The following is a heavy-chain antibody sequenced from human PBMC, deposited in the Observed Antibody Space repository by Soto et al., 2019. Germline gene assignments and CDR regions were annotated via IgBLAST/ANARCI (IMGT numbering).Heavy chain of an antibody. CDR1: GDPITDDGYY. J-gene: IGHJ4*02. D-gene: IGHD5-12*01. CDR3: ARERQEMATNFYFDY. CDR2: ISYSGNT. Sequence: QVQLQESSPGLVKPSQTLSLTCTVSGDPITDDGYYWSWIRQHPGKGLEWIGYISYSGNTYYNPSLKSRLSISLDTSKNSFSVNLSSVTVADTAVYYCARERQEMATNFYFDYWGQGTLVTVSS. V-gene: IGHV4-31*03.